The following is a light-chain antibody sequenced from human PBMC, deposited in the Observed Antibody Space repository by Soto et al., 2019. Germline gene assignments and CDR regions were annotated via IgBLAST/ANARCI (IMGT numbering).Light chain of an antibody. CDR1: SSDVGGYNY. V-gene: IGLV2-8*01. CDR3: SSYAGSNNVV. Sequence: QSALTQPHSASGSPGQSVTISCTGTSSDVGGYNYVSWYRQHPGKAPKLMIYEVTKRPSGVPDRFSGSKSGNTASLTVSGLQAEDEADYYCSSYAGSNNVVFGGGTQLTVL. CDR2: EVT. J-gene: IGLJ2*01.